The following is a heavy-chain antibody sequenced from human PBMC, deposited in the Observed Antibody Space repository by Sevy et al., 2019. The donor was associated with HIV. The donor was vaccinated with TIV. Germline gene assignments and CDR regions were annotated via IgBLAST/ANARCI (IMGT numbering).Heavy chain of an antibody. D-gene: IGHD3-22*01. V-gene: IGHV3-53*01. Sequence: GGSLRLSCAASGFTVSSNYMSWVRQAPGKGLEWVSVIYSGGSTYYADSVKGRFTISRDNSKNTLYLQMNSLRAEDTAVYYCARMYYYDSSGLPVHAFDLWGQGTMVTVSS. CDR2: IYSGGST. CDR1: GFTVSSNY. CDR3: ARMYYYDSSGLPVHAFDL. J-gene: IGHJ3*01.